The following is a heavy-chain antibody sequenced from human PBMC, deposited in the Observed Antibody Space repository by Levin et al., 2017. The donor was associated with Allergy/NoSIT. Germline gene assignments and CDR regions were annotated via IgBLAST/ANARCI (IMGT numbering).Heavy chain of an antibody. Sequence: GGSLRLSCAASGFTFSSYAMHWVRQAPGKGLEWVAVISYDGSNKYYADSVKGRFTISRDNSKNTLYLQMNSLRAEDTAVYYCARAVRRTLYCSSTSCFRGMDVWGQGTTVTVSS. V-gene: IGHV3-30-3*01. D-gene: IGHD2-2*01. CDR1: GFTFSSYA. J-gene: IGHJ6*02. CDR3: ARAVRRTLYCSSTSCFRGMDV. CDR2: ISYDGSNK.